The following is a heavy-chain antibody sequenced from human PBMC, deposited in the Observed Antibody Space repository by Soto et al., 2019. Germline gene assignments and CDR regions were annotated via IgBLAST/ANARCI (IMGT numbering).Heavy chain of an antibody. V-gene: IGHV3-64*01. CDR1: GFTFTSYA. CDR3: TRRGSSSWHYDY. CDR2: ISGSGIGT. Sequence: GGSLRLSCAASGFTFTSYAMHWVRQAPGKGLEYLSAISGSGIGTYYANSVRDRFTISRDNSKNTLYLQMSSLTAEDMAVYYCTRRGSSSWHYDYWGQGTLVTVSS. J-gene: IGHJ4*02. D-gene: IGHD6-13*01.